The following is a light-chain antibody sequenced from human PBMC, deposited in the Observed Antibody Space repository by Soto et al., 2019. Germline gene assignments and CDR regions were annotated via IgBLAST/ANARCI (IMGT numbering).Light chain of an antibody. CDR1: SSNIGSNT. J-gene: IGLJ2*01. V-gene: IGLV1-44*01. Sequence: QAVVTQPPSASGTPGQRVTISCSGSSSNIGSNTENCYQQLPATAPNFLLYNNNHRPPGVPARFSGSKSGTSAALAISGLQSEDEADYYCAAWDDSLNGVLFGGGTKLTVL. CDR2: NNN. CDR3: AAWDDSLNGVL.